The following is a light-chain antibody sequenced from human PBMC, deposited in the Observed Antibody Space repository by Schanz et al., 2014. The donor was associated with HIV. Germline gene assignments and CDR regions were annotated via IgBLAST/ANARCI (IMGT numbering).Light chain of an antibody. CDR3: QQYDNRPPWT. Sequence: EIVLTQSPATLSLSPGERATLSCRASQSVSSYLAWYQQKPGQTPRLLIFGASTRAPGIPARFSGSGSGTEFTLTISSLQSEDFAVYYCQQYDNRPPWTFGQGTKVEIK. V-gene: IGKV3-15*01. CDR2: GAS. CDR1: QSVSSY. J-gene: IGKJ1*01.